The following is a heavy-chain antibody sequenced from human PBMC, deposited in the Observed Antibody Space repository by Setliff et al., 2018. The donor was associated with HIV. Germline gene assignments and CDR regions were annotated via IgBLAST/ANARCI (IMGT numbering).Heavy chain of an antibody. Sequence: ASVKVSCAASGFTFSTYWMSWVRQAPGKGLEWVANIKQDGSEKFYVDSVKGRFTISRDNAKNSLYLQMNSLRAEDTAVYYCARDPYPYFDYGDWYFDLWGRGTLVTAPQ. CDR3: ARDPYPYFDYGDWYFDL. CDR2: IKQDGSEK. J-gene: IGHJ2*01. CDR1: GFTFSTYW. D-gene: IGHD4-17*01. V-gene: IGHV3-7*01.